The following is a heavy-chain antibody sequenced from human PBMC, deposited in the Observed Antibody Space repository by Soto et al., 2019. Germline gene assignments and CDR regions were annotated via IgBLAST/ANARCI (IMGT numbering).Heavy chain of an antibody. CDR3: ARIGHSYGSPYYYYGMDV. CDR1: GFTFSSYG. V-gene: IGHV3-33*01. CDR2: IWYDGSNK. D-gene: IGHD5-18*01. J-gene: IGHJ6*02. Sequence: GGSLRLSCAASGFTFSSYGMHWVRQAPGKGLEWVAVIWYDGSNKYYADSVKGRFTISRDNSKNTLYLQMNSLRAEDTAVYYCARIGHSYGSPYYYYGMDVWGQGTTVTVSS.